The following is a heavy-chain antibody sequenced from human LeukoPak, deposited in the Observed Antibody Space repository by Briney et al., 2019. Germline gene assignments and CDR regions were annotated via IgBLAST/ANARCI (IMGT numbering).Heavy chain of an antibody. V-gene: IGHV4-38-2*01. J-gene: IGHJ3*02. Sequence: PSETLSLTCAVSGYSISSGYYWGWIRQPPGKGLEWIGSLYDGGSTYYNPSLKSRVTISVDTSKNQFSLKLSSVTAADTAVYYCARQGLGYCSSTSCYHSHDAFDIWGQGTMVTVSS. CDR2: LYDGGST. D-gene: IGHD2-2*01. CDR1: GYSISSGYY. CDR3: ARQGLGYCSSTSCYHSHDAFDI.